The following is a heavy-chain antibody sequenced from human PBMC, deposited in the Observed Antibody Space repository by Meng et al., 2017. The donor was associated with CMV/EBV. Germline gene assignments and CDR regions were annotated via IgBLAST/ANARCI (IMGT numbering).Heavy chain of an antibody. Sequence: GGSLRLSCAASGFTFSSYAMNWVRQAPGKVLEWVSAVTDSGGSTYYADSVKGRFTISRDNSKNTLYLKMNSLRAEDSAVYYCARGAGPNDYGRSWGQGMLVTVSS. CDR3: ARGAGPNDYGRS. J-gene: IGHJ5*02. CDR2: VTDSGGST. CDR1: GFTFSSYA. D-gene: IGHD4-17*01. V-gene: IGHV3-23*01.